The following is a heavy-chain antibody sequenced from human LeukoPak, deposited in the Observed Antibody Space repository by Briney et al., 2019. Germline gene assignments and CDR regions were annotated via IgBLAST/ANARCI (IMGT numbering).Heavy chain of an antibody. CDR2: IIPIFGTA. CDR3: ARDQNGDYAPHWYFDL. D-gene: IGHD4-17*01. V-gene: IGHV1-69*13. Sequence: ASVKVSCQASGGTFSSYAISWVRQASGQGLEWMGGIIPIFGTANYAQKFQGRVTITADESTSTAYMELSSLRSEDTAVYYCARDQNGDYAPHWYFDLWGRGTLVTVSS. J-gene: IGHJ2*01. CDR1: GGTFSSYA.